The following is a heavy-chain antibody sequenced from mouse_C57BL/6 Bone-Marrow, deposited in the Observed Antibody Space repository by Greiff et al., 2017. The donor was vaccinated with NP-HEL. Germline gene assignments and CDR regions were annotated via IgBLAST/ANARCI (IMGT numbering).Heavy chain of an antibody. CDR2: IRNKANGYTK. J-gene: IGHJ1*03. D-gene: IGHD1-1*01. Sequence: EVQVVESGGGLVQPGGSLSLSCAASGFTFTDYYMSWVRQPPGKALEWLGFIRNKANGYTKAYSASVKGRFTISRDTSHSILEIQTNAVRSEDSATYYGARVMSLLTTVVPNWYFYVRGTGTTVTVSS. CDR3: ARVMSLLTTVVPNWYFYV. V-gene: IGHV7-3*01. CDR1: GFTFTDYY.